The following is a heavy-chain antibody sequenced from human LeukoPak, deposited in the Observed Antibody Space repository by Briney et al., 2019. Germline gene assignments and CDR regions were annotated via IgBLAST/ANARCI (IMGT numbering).Heavy chain of an antibody. CDR3: AKPHLYYYDSSGYNFDY. Sequence: GGSLRLSCAASGFTFSSYAMSWVRQAPGKGLEWVSAISGSGGSTYYADSVKGRFTISRDNSKNTLYLQMNSLRAEDTAVYYCAKPHLYYYDSSGYNFDYWGQGTLVTVSS. V-gene: IGHV3-23*01. J-gene: IGHJ4*02. CDR2: ISGSGGST. CDR1: GFTFSSYA. D-gene: IGHD3-22*01.